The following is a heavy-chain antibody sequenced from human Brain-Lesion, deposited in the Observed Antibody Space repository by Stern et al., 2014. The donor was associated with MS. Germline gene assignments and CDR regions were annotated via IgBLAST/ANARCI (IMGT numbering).Heavy chain of an antibody. CDR2: INPNSGGT. Sequence: QVQLGQSGAEVKKPGASVRVSCEASGNSFTHFYIHWVRQAPGHGLEWMGWINPNSGGTKFAQKFQGWVTITRDTSMTTAYMEVTSLTSDDTAVYYCARGGRYYADYWGQGTLVTVSS. J-gene: IGHJ4*02. CDR1: GNSFTHFY. CDR3: ARGGRYYADY. V-gene: IGHV1-2*04. D-gene: IGHD2-2*01.